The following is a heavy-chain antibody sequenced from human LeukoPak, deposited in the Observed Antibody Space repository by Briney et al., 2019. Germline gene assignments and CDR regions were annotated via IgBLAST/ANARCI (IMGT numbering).Heavy chain of an antibody. CDR3: AKDMGKRPLYYYMDV. Sequence: GGSLRLSCAASGFTFDDYAMHWVRQAPGKGLEWVSLISWDGGSTYYADSVKGRFTISRDNSKNTLYLQMNSLRAEDTAVYYCAKDMGKRPLYYYMDVWGKGTTVTVSS. CDR1: GFTFDDYA. CDR2: ISWDGGST. D-gene: IGHD7-27*01. V-gene: IGHV3-43D*03. J-gene: IGHJ6*03.